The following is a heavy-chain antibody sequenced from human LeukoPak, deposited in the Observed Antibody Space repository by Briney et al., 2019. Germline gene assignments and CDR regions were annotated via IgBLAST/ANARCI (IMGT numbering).Heavy chain of an antibody. V-gene: IGHV3-23*01. Sequence: GGSLRLSCAASGFTFSSYAMSWVRQAPGKGLEWVSAISGSGGSTYYADSVKGRFTISRDNSKNTLYLQMNSLRAEDTAVYYCAKDPLYYYDSSGYYFQPSFDYWGQGTLVTVSS. J-gene: IGHJ4*02. CDR3: AKDPLYYYDSSGYYFQPSFDY. CDR1: GFTFSSYA. D-gene: IGHD3-22*01. CDR2: ISGSGGST.